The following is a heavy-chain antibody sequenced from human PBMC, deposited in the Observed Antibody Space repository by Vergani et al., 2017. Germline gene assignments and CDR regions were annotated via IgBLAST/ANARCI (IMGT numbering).Heavy chain of an antibody. CDR2: IYHSGST. Sequence: QLQLQESGPGLVKPSETLSLTCTVSGGSLSSSSYYWAWIRQPPGKGLEWIGSIYHSGSTYYNPSLKSRVTISVDTSMNQFSLRLSSVTAADTAVYYCASANWGRRDACEIWGQGTMVTVSS. V-gene: IGHV4-39*01. CDR3: ASANWGRRDACEI. J-gene: IGHJ3*02. CDR1: GGSLSSSSYY. D-gene: IGHD7-27*01.